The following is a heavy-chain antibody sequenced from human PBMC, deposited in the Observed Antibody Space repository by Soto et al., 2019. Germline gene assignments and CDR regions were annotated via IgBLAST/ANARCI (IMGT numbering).Heavy chain of an antibody. D-gene: IGHD2-2*01. Sequence: PSETLSLTCAVYGGSFSGYYWTWIRQPPGTGLEWIGEINHSGSTNYNPSLKSRVTISVDTSKNQFSLKVNSVTAADTAVYYCARGRLVPAVNFDYWGLGTLVTVSS. CDR2: INHSGST. CDR3: ARGRLVPAVNFDY. CDR1: GGSFSGYY. J-gene: IGHJ4*02. V-gene: IGHV4-34*01.